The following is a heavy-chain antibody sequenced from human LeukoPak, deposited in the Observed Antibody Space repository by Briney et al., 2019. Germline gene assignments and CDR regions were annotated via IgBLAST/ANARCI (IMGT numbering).Heavy chain of an antibody. Sequence: GGSLRLSCAASGFIFRSYWMNWVRQAPGKGLEWVANIKEDGSEKYYVDSVKGRFTISRGNAKTSLYLQMNSLRGEDTAVYYCVRNWGYFDYWGQGTLVTVSS. D-gene: IGHD7-27*01. CDR1: GFIFRSYW. V-gene: IGHV3-7*05. CDR3: VRNWGYFDY. J-gene: IGHJ4*02. CDR2: IKEDGSEK.